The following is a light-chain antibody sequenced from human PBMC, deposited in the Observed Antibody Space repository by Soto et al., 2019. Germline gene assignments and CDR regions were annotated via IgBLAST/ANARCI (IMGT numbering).Light chain of an antibody. CDR1: QSVSSY. CDR2: DAS. V-gene: IGKV3-11*01. Sequence: EIVLTQSPATLSLSPGERATLSCRASQSVSSYLAWYQQKPGQPPRLLIYDASNRATGIPARFSGSGSGTDFTLTISSLEPEDFAVYYCQHRSNWPPFTFGQGTNLEIK. CDR3: QHRSNWPPFT. J-gene: IGKJ2*01.